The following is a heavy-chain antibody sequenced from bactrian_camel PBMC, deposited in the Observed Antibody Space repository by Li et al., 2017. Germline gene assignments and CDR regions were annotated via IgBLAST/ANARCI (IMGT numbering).Heavy chain of an antibody. J-gene: IGHJ4*01. V-gene: IGHV3S54*01. CDR2: VHTDYGRR. CDR3: TVPKPPFDSGDYYY. Sequence: HVQLVESGGGSVQAGGSLRLSCSVSPAISHSNCMAWFRQVPGKEREGVAAVHTDYGRRYYTDSVKGRFTISRDNAKRTVYLEMNSLKSEDTALYYCTVPKPPFDSGDYYYRGQGTQVTVS. D-gene: IGHD2*01. CDR1: PAISHSNC.